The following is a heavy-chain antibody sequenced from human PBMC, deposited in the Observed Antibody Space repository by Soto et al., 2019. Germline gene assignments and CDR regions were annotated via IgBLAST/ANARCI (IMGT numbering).Heavy chain of an antibody. Sequence: SVKVSCKASGGTFSIYAISGVLQAPLRGLDGMGGIIPIFGTANYAQRFQGRVTITADESTSTAYMELSSLRSEDTAVYYCARDGHCGGDCPSRFDPWGQGTLVTVSS. J-gene: IGHJ5*02. V-gene: IGHV1-69*13. D-gene: IGHD2-21*02. CDR1: GGTFSIYA. CDR2: IIPIFGTA. CDR3: ARDGHCGGDCPSRFDP.